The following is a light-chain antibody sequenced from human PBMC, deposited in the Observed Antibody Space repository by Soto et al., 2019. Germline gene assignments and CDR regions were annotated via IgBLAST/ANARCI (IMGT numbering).Light chain of an antibody. Sequence: QSALTQPASVSGSPGQSITISCTGTSGDIGSYTYVSWYQQYPGKAPKLLISEVTNRPSGVSNRFSGSKSGNTASLTISGLQAEDEAHYYCSSYTGSNTLEVFGPGTKVTVL. CDR1: SGDIGSYTY. V-gene: IGLV2-14*01. J-gene: IGLJ1*01. CDR2: EVT. CDR3: SSYTGSNTLEV.